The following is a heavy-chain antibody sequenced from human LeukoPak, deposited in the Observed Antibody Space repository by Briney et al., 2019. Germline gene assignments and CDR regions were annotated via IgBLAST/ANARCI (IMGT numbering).Heavy chain of an antibody. D-gene: IGHD4-17*01. CDR2: INAGNGNT. J-gene: IGHJ5*02. Sequence: ASVKVSCKASGYTFTNYTMHWVRQAPGQRFEWMGWINAGNGNTKYSQKLQGRVTMTTDTSTSTAYMELRSLRSDDTAVYYCARVGGDYGDYLNWFDPWGQGTLVTVSS. CDR1: GYTFTNYT. CDR3: ARVGGDYGDYLNWFDP. V-gene: IGHV1-3*01.